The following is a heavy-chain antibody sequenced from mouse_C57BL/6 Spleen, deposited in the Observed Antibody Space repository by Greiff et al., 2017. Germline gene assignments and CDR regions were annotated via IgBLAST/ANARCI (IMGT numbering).Heavy chain of an antibody. J-gene: IGHJ3*01. D-gene: IGHD4-1*01. CDR2: IDPSDSYT. V-gene: IGHV1-69*01. CDR1: GYTFTSYW. Sequence: QVQLKESGAELVMPGASVKLSCKASGYTFTSYWMHWVKQRPGQGLEWIGEIDPSDSYTNYNQKFKGKSTLTVDKSSSTAYMQLSSLTSEDSAVYYCARLTVPFAYWGQGTLVTVSA. CDR3: ARLTVPFAY.